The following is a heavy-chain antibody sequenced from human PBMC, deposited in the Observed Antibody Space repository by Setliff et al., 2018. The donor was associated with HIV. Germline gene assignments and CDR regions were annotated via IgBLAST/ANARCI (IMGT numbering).Heavy chain of an antibody. J-gene: IGHJ5*02. V-gene: IGHV3-9*01. Sequence: PGGSLRLSCVASGFSFDDYAMHWVRQAPGQGLEWVSGISWNIFNIAYADSVKGRFTISRDNAKNSLYLQMNSLRDEDTALYYCAKEGRVTTAFDLWGQGTLVTVSS. CDR1: GFSFDDYA. CDR2: ISWNIFNI. CDR3: AKEGRVTTAFDL. D-gene: IGHD1-1*01.